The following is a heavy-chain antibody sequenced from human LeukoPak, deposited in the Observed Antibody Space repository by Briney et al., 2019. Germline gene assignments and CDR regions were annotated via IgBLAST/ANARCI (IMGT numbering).Heavy chain of an antibody. CDR1: AGSISSYY. CDR2: IYSSGST. CDR3: ARLTLSGPLGYFDS. J-gene: IGHJ4*02. Sequence: SERLSLTCTASAGSISSYYWICFRRQPARELEWIVYIYSSGSTNYNPSLRSRVTISLDTSNTQFSLRLSSVTAADTAVYYCARLTLSGPLGYFDSWGQGTLVTVSS. D-gene: IGHD3-10*01. V-gene: IGHV4-59*08.